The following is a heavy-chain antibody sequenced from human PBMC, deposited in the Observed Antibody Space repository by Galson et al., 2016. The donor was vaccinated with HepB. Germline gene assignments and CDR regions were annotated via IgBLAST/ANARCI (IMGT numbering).Heavy chain of an antibody. Sequence: SLRLSCAASGFTFKNYDMHWFRQAPGKGLEWVSYSTRSGGTTLYADSVKGRFTISRDNAKNSLYLQMNSLRDEDTAVYYCARDVRGSEDYWGQGTLVTVSS. CDR2: STRSGGTT. J-gene: IGHJ4*02. V-gene: IGHV3-48*02. CDR1: GFTFKNYD. D-gene: IGHD1-26*01. CDR3: ARDVRGSEDY.